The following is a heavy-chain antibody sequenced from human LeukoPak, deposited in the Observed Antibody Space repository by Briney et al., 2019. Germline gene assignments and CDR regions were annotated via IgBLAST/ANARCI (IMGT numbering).Heavy chain of an antibody. CDR2: TNSGGTST. CDR1: GLPFSDFS. Sequence: PGGSLRLSCATSGLPFSDFSMSWVRQAPGKGLEWISTTNSGGTSTYCAESVKGQLTIFRDNSNNTLYLQMSSLRVEDPAVYYCAKQSYARSLGEGGPGTLVSVSS. D-gene: IGHD2-8*01. CDR3: AKQSYARSLGE. V-gene: IGHV3-23*01. J-gene: IGHJ4*02.